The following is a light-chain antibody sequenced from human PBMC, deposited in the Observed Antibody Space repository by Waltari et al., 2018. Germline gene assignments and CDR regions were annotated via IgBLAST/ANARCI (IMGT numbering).Light chain of an antibody. CDR2: GAS. CDR3: LQRSNWPLT. CDR1: QSVSSS. J-gene: IGKJ4*01. Sequence: EIAMTQSPATLSLSPGERATLSCRASQSVSSSLAWYQQKPGQAPRLLIYGASSRATGIPDRFSGSGSGTDFTLNISSLEPEDVAVYYCLQRSNWPLTFGGGTKVEIK. V-gene: IGKV3-15*01.